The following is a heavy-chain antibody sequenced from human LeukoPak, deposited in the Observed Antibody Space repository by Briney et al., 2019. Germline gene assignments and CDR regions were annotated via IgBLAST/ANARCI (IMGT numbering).Heavy chain of an antibody. D-gene: IGHD4-23*01. J-gene: IGHJ4*02. CDR3: ARKTVVGSYFDY. CDR1: GFTFSAYW. V-gene: IGHV3-7*03. CDR2: IKQVGSDK. Sequence: GGSLRLSCAASGFTFSAYWMSWVRQAPGKGLEWVANIKQVGSDKYYVDSVKGRFTISTDNAKNSLYLQMNSLRAEDTAVYYCARKTVVGSYFDYWGQGTPVTVSS.